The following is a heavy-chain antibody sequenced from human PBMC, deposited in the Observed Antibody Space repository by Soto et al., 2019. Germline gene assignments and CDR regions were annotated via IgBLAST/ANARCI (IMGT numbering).Heavy chain of an antibody. CDR2: IWYDGSNK. CDR3: ARGAYDSSGYYYVTHADFQH. V-gene: IGHV3-33*01. CDR1: GFTFSSYG. D-gene: IGHD3-22*01. J-gene: IGHJ1*01. Sequence: GGSLRLSCAASGFTFSSYGMHWVRQAPGKGLEWVAVIWYDGSNKYYADSVKGRFTISRDNSKNTLYLQMNSLRAEDTAVYYCARGAYDSSGYYYVTHADFQHWGQGTLVTVSS.